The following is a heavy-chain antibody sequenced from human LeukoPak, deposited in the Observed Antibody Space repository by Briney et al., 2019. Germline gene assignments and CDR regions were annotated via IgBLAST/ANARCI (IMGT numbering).Heavy chain of an antibody. CDR1: GFTFSSYG. D-gene: IGHD1-1*01. CDR3: AKDMFTNNWSDYYYYGMDV. Sequence: QPGRSLRLSCAASGFTFSSYGMHWVRQAPGKGLEWVAVIWYDGSNKYYADSVKGRFTISRDNSKNTLYLQMNSLRAEDTAVYYCAKDMFTNNWSDYYYYGMDVWGQGTTVTVSS. J-gene: IGHJ6*02. V-gene: IGHV3-33*06. CDR2: IWYDGSNK.